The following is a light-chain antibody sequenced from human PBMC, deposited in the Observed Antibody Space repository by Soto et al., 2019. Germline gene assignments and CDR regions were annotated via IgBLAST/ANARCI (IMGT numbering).Light chain of an antibody. CDR3: CSYAGSHTWV. CDR2: DVD. V-gene: IGLV2-11*01. J-gene: IGLJ3*02. CDR1: SSDVGDSDS. Sequence: QSVLTQPCSVSGSFGQSVTISCTGTSSDVGDSDSVSWYQQHPGRAPKLMISDVDKRPSGVPDRFSGSKSGNTASLTISGLQSDDEADYYCCSYAGSHTWVFGGGTKVTVL.